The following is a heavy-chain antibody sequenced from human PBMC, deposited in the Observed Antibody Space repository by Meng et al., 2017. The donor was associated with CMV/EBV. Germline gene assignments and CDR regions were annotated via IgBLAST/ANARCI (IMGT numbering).Heavy chain of an antibody. Sequence: GGSLRLSCAASGFTFDDYGMSWVRQAPGKGLEWVSGINWNGGSTGYADSVKGRFTISRDNAKNSLYLQMNSLRAEDTALYHCARVGYSGNYYDEAFDIWGQGTMVTVSS. CDR1: GFTFDDYG. CDR3: ARVGYSGNYYDEAFDI. J-gene: IGHJ3*02. V-gene: IGHV3-20*01. CDR2: INWNGGST. D-gene: IGHD1-26*01.